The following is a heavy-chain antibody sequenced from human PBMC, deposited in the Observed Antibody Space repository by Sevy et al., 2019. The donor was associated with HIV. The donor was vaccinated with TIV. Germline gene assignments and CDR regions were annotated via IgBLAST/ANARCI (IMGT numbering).Heavy chain of an antibody. CDR3: VRVLRVGSSYPFDY. V-gene: IGHV3-64D*06. CDR1: GFTFNTYT. CDR2: ISNSGGST. J-gene: IGHJ4*02. D-gene: IGHD2-15*01. Sequence: GGSLRLSCSASGFTFNTYTMHWVRQAPGKGLEYVSAISNSGGSTLYADSVKGRFTISRDNSKNTLYLQMSSLRTEDTAIYYCVRVLRVGSSYPFDYWGQGALVTVSS.